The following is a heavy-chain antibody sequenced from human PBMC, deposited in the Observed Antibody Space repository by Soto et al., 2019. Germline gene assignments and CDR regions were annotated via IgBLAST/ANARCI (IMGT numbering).Heavy chain of an antibody. D-gene: IGHD2-2*01. V-gene: IGHV3-23*01. CDR2: INGSGGST. Sequence: GGSLRLSCAASGFTLSSFAMSWVRQAPGKGLEWVSAINGSGGSTYHADSVKGRFTISRDNSKNTLYLQMNSLRAEDTAVYYCAKGDVVPARYYYGMDVWGQGTTVTGSS. CDR3: AKGDVVPARYYYGMDV. J-gene: IGHJ6*02. CDR1: GFTLSSFA.